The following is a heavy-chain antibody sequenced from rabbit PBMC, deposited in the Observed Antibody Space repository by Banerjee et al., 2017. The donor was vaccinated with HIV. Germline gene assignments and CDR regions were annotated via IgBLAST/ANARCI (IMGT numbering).Heavy chain of an antibody. J-gene: IGHJ3*01. CDR1: GFSFSNNYW. V-gene: IGHV1S40*01. Sequence: QSLEESGGDLVKPGASLTFTCTASGFSFSNNYWICWVRQAPGKGLEWIACIYAGSSGSTYYASWAKGRFTISKTSSTTVTLQMTSLTAADTATYFCTRNWASNLWGQGTLVTVS. CDR3: TRNWASNL. CDR2: IYAGSSGST. D-gene: IGHD5-1*01.